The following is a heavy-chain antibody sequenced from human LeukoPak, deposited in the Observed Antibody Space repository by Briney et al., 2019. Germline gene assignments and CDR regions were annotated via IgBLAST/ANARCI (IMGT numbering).Heavy chain of an antibody. Sequence: KPSQTLSLTCTVSGGSISSGDYYWSWIRQPPGKGLEWIGYMYDSVRTKDDPSLKSRVTLSADTSKNQFSLRLSSVTAADTAVYYCATIKRGNIYGYFDFWGQGILVTVSS. V-gene: IGHV4-61*08. J-gene: IGHJ4*02. CDR2: MYDSVRT. CDR1: GGSISSGDYY. D-gene: IGHD5-18*01. CDR3: ATIKRGNIYGYFDF.